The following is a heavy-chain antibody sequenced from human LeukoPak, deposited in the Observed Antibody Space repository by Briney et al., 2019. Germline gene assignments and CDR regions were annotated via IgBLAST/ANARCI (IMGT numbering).Heavy chain of an antibody. J-gene: IGHJ4*02. V-gene: IGHV1-69*06. D-gene: IGHD3-9*01. Sequence: ASVKVSCKASGGTFSRYAISWVRQAPGQGLEWMGGIIPIFGTANYAQKFQGRVTITADKSTSTAYMELSSLRSEDTAVYYCAIEYRLLTPREDLRYFDWLSSLDYWGQGTLVTVSS. CDR2: IIPIFGTA. CDR3: AIEYRLLTPREDLRYFDWLSSLDY. CDR1: GGTFSRYA.